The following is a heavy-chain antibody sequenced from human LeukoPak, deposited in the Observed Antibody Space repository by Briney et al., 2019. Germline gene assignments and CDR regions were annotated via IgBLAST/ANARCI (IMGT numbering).Heavy chain of an antibody. J-gene: IGHJ5*02. CDR1: GYTFTSYG. V-gene: IGHV1-18*01. D-gene: IGHD5-24*01. Sequence: ASVKVSCKASGYTFTSYGISWVRQAPGQGREWMGWISAYNGNTNYAQKLKGRVTMTADTSKSTAYMELRSLRSDDTAVYYCARRRRDGYNWFDPWGQGTLVTVSS. CDR3: ARRRRDGYNWFDP. CDR2: ISAYNGNT.